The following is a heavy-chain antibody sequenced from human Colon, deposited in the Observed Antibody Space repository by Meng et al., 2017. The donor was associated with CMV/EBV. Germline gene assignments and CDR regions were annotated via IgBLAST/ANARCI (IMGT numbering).Heavy chain of an antibody. CDR1: GFTFSSYA. J-gene: IGHJ6*02. CDR2: IHSSGDHK. Sequence: GESLKISCVGSGFTFSSYALNWVRQAPGKGLEWVSSIHSSGDHKYYADSLRGRFTVSRDNAKNSLYLQMNSLRAEDTAVYYCARDGRGYSANGLYYYYGLDVWGRGTTVTVSS. D-gene: IGHD5-12*01. CDR3: ARDGRGYSANGLYYYYGLDV. V-gene: IGHV3-21*01.